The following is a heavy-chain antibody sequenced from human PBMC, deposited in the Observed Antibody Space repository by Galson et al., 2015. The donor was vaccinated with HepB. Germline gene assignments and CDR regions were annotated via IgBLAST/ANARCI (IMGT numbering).Heavy chain of an antibody. CDR3: ARYGSSSDFDY. CDR2: FDPEDGET. CDR1: GYTLTELS. V-gene: IGHV1-24*01. D-gene: IGHD6-13*01. Sequence: SVKVSCKVSGYTLTELSMHWVRQAPGKGLEWMGGFDPEDGETNYAQKLQGRVTMTTDTSTSTAYMELRSLRSDDTAVYYCARYGSSSDFDYWGQGTLVTVSS. J-gene: IGHJ4*02.